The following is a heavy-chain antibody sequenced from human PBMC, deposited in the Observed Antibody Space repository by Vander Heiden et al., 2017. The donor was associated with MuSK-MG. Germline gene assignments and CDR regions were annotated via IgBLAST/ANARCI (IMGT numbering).Heavy chain of an antibody. V-gene: IGHV4-59*08. CDR2: VYYSGNT. J-gene: IGHJ4*02. CDR3: ATQRYRSALYYFDY. CDR1: GGSISSYY. D-gene: IGHD6-19*01. Sequence: QVQLQESGPGLVKPSETLSLTCTVSGGSISSYYWSWIRQPPGKGLEWIGYVYYSGNTNYNPSLKSRVTISVDPSKNQFSLKLSSVTAADTAVYYCATQRYRSALYYFDYWGQGTLVTVSS.